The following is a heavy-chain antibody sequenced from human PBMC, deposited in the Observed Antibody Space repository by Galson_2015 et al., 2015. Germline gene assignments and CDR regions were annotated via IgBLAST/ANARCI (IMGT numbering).Heavy chain of an antibody. CDR2: ISTSSSYI. D-gene: IGHD3-10*01. CDR1: GVTFSSNR. Sequence: CLRLAGAASGVTFSSNRMNWVRQAPGKGLEWVCSISTSSSYIYYADSVKGRFTISRDNAKNSLYLQMNSLKAEETAVYYCARDGFGELFEPNYYYYYMDVWVKGTTVTVSS. CDR3: ARDGFGELFEPNYYYYYMDV. V-gene: IGHV3-21*01. J-gene: IGHJ6*03.